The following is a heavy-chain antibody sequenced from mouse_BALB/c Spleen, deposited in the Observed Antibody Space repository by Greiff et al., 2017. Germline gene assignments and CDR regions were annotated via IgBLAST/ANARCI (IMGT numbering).Heavy chain of an antibody. Sequence: DVKLVESGGGLVKPGGSLKLSCAASGFTFSSYAMSWVRQTPEKRLEWVASISSGGSTYYPDSVKGRFTISRDNARNILYLQMSSLRSEDTAMYYCARGGYGNYVAYWGQGTLVTVSA. CDR2: ISSGGST. CDR1: GFTFSSYA. J-gene: IGHJ3*01. D-gene: IGHD2-1*01. V-gene: IGHV5-6-5*01. CDR3: ARGGYGNYVAY.